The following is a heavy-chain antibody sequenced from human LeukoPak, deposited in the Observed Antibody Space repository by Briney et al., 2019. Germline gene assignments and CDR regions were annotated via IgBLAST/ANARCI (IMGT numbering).Heavy chain of an antibody. CDR3: ARDLTGSGTQVGC. Sequence: GGSLRLSCAASGFTFSNYWMSWVRQAPGKGLEWVSNINDDGGDKYYVDSVKGRFTISRDNAKNLLYLQTNSLRAEDTAVYYCARDLTGSGTQVGCWGEGTPVTASS. CDR2: INDDGGDK. CDR1: GFTFSNYW. J-gene: IGHJ4*02. V-gene: IGHV3-7*01. D-gene: IGHD3-9*01.